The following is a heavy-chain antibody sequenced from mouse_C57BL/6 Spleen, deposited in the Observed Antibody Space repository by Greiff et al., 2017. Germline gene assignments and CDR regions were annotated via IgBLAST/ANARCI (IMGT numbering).Heavy chain of an antibody. J-gene: IGHJ3*01. CDR2: IWSDGST. D-gene: IGHD3-2*02. Sequence: VKVVESGPSLVAPSQSLSITCTVSGFSLTSYGVHWVRQPPGKGLEWLVVIWSDGSTTYNSALKSRLSISKDNSKSQAFLKMNSLQTDDTAMYYCARPDSSGYWFAYWGQGTLVTVSA. V-gene: IGHV2-6*03. CDR1: GFSLTSYG. CDR3: ARPDSSGYWFAY.